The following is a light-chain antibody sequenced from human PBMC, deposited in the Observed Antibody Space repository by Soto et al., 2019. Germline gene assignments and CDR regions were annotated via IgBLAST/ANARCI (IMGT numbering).Light chain of an antibody. CDR1: SSNIGAGYD. CDR3: QSYDSSLSGYV. V-gene: IGLV1-40*01. CDR2: GDT. Sequence: QLVLTQPTSVSGAPGQRVTLSCTGSSSNIGAGYDVHWYQQLPGAAPKLLIYGDTNRPSGVPDRFSGSKSGTSASLAITGLQAEDEADYYCQSYDSSLSGYVFGAGTKLTVL. J-gene: IGLJ1*01.